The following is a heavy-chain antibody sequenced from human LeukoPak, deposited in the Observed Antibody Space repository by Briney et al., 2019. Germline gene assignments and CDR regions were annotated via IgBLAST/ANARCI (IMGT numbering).Heavy chain of an antibody. D-gene: IGHD1-7*01. Sequence: ASVNVSCKASGSTFTGYYMHWVRQAPGQGLEWMGWINPNSGGTNYAQKFQGRVTMTRDTSISTAYLELSRLRSDDTAVYYCARDGLEITGTTGFDYWGQGTLVTVSS. CDR2: INPNSGGT. V-gene: IGHV1-2*02. CDR3: ARDGLEITGTTGFDY. J-gene: IGHJ4*02. CDR1: GSTFTGYY.